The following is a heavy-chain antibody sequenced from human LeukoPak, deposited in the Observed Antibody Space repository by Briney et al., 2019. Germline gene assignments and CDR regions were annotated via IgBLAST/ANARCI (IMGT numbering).Heavy chain of an antibody. CDR1: GFTLSSYA. D-gene: IGHD6-13*01. CDR3: AKDKWSDSSSPDVFDI. Sequence: GGSLRLSCTASGFTLSSYAIHWVRQAPGKGLEWVSVIYLDGSKIYYTDSVKGRFTISRDNSKNTLYLQMNSLRAEDTAVYYCAKDKWSDSSSPDVFDIWGQGTMVTVSS. V-gene: IGHV3-30*02. J-gene: IGHJ3*02. CDR2: IYLDGSKI.